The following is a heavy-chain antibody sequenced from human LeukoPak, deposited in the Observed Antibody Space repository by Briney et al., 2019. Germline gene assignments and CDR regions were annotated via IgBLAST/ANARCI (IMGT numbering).Heavy chain of an antibody. J-gene: IGHJ5*02. Sequence: PGGSLRLSCAVSGFSFSSYDMHWVRQPAGKGLEWVSGIGTAGDSYYAGSVKGRFTISRENAKNSLYLQMNSLRAGDTAVYYCARGGDEGFDPWGQETLVTVSS. V-gene: IGHV3-13*01. CDR3: ARGGDEGFDP. CDR1: GFSFSSYD. CDR2: IGTAGDS. D-gene: IGHD3-10*01.